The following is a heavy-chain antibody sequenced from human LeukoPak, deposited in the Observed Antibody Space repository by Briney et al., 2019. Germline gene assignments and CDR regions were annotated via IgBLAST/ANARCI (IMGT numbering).Heavy chain of an antibody. CDR1: GYTFTSYG. V-gene: IGHV1-18*01. CDR2: ISAYNGNT. CDR3: AREARYYYYMDV. J-gene: IGHJ6*03. Sequence: ASVKVSCKASGYTFTSYGISWVRQAPGQGLEWMGWISAYNGNTNYAQKLQGRVTMTTDTSTSTAYMELRSLRSDYKAVYYCAREARYYYYMDVWGKGTTVTVSS.